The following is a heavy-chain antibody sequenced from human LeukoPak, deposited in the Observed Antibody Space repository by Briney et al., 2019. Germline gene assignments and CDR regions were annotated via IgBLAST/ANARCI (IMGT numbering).Heavy chain of an antibody. Sequence: GGSLRLSCAASGFTFSSYSMNWVRQAPGKGLEWVSSISSSSSYIYYTDSVKGRFTISRDNAKKSLYLQMNSLRAEDTAVYYCVREKGGSIAVVTADRRDTTYYYMDVWGNGTTVTVSS. CDR2: ISSSSSYI. CDR3: VREKGGSIAVVTADRRDTTYYYMDV. CDR1: GFTFSSYS. D-gene: IGHD2-21*02. J-gene: IGHJ6*03. V-gene: IGHV3-21*01.